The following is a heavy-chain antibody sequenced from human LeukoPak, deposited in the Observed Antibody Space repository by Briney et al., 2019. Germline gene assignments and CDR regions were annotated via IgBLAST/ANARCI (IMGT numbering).Heavy chain of an antibody. CDR3: ARGNIVVVPAAITYYYYYGMDV. CDR1: GGSFSGYY. V-gene: IGHV4-34*01. Sequence: SETLSLTCAVYGGSFSGYYWSWIRQPPGKGLEWIGEINHSGSTNYNPSLKSRVTLSVDTSKNQFSLKLSSVTAADTAVYYCARGNIVVVPAAITYYYYYGMDVWGQGTTVTVSS. D-gene: IGHD2-2*02. CDR2: INHSGST. J-gene: IGHJ6*02.